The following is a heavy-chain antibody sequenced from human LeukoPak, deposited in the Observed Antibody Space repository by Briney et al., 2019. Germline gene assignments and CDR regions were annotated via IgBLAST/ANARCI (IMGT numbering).Heavy chain of an antibody. CDR1: GYTFTGYY. J-gene: IGHJ4*02. CDR3: ARVKKGAAAGRGYFDY. CDR2: INPDSGGT. D-gene: IGHD6-13*01. V-gene: IGHV1-2*02. Sequence: RASVKVSCKASGYTFTGYYMHWVRQAPGQGLEWMGWINPDSGGTNYAQKFQGRVTMTRDTSTSTAYMELRSLRSDDTAVYYCARVKKGAAAGRGYFDYWGQGTLVTVSS.